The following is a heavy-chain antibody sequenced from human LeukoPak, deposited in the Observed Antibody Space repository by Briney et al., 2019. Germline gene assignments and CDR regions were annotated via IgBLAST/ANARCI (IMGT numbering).Heavy chain of an antibody. Sequence: GGSLRLSCAASGFTFSSYAMSWVRQAPGKGLEWVSVISGSGGSTYYADSVKGRFTISTDNSKNTLYLQMNSLRAEDMAVYYCTKDPRELGHNWFDPWGQGTLVTVSS. V-gene: IGHV3-23*01. CDR2: ISGSGGST. CDR3: TKDPRELGHNWFDP. J-gene: IGHJ5*02. D-gene: IGHD3-10*01. CDR1: GFTFSSYA.